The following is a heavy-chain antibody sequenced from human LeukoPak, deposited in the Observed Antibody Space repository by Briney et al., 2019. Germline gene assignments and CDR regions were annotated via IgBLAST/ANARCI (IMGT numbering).Heavy chain of an antibody. CDR1: GYPFTSYY. V-gene: IGHV1-46*01. D-gene: IGHD6-13*01. CDR2: IDPRGGST. J-gene: IGHJ4*02. Sequence: ASVKVSCKASGYPFTSYYIHWVRQAPGQGLEWMGIIDPRGGSTSYAQKFQGRVSTTRDTSTSTVYLDLSSLRSEDTAMYYCARVWAISSAGPPGCWGQGTLVTVSS. CDR3: ARVWAISSAGPPGC.